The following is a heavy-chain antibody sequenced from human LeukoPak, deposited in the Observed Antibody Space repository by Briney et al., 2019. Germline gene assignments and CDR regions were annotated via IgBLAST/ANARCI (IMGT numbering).Heavy chain of an antibody. V-gene: IGHV4-59*12. D-gene: IGHD4-17*01. CDR3: ARAPRYGDLDY. Sequence: PSETLSLTCTVSGGSISSYYWSWIRQPPGKGLEWIGYIYYSGSTNYNPSLKSRVTISVDTSKNQFSLKLSSVTAADTAVYYCARAPRYGDLDYWGQGTLVTVSS. CDR2: IYYSGST. CDR1: GGSISSYY. J-gene: IGHJ4*02.